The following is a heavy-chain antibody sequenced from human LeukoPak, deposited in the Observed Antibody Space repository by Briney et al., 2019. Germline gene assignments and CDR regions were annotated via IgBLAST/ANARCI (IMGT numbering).Heavy chain of an antibody. Sequence: ASVKVSCKASGYTFTSYYMHWVRQAPGQGLEWMGIINPSGGSTSYAQKFQGRVTMTRDTSTSTVYMELSSLRPEDTAVYYCASATVTTGYYYGMDVWGQGTTVTVSS. CDR1: GYTFTSYY. V-gene: IGHV1-46*01. D-gene: IGHD4-11*01. J-gene: IGHJ6*02. CDR3: ASATVTTGYYYGMDV. CDR2: INPSGGST.